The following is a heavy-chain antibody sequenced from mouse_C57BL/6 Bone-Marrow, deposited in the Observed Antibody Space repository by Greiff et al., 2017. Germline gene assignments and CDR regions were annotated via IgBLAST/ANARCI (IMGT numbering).Heavy chain of an antibody. J-gene: IGHJ1*03. Sequence: PGQGLEWIGEIDPSDSYTNYNQKLKGKATLTLDTSSSTAYMQLSSLTPEDSAVYYCASDGYYWYFDVWGTGTTVTVSS. D-gene: IGHD2-3*01. CDR2: IDPSDSYT. V-gene: IGHV1-50*01. CDR3: ASDGYYWYFDV.